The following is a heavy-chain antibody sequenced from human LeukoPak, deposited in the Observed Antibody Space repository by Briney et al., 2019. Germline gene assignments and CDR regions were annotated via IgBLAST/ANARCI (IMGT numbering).Heavy chain of an antibody. J-gene: IGHJ6*02. CDR3: AKDHSAVAGYYGMDV. CDR1: GFTFSSYG. Sequence: GRSLRLSCAASGFTFSSYGMHWVRQAPGKGLEWVSAISGSGGSTYYADSVKGRFTISRDNSKNTLYLQMNSLRAEDTAVYYCAKDHSAVAGYYGMDVWGQGTTVTVSS. CDR2: ISGSGGST. D-gene: IGHD6-19*01. V-gene: IGHV3-23*01.